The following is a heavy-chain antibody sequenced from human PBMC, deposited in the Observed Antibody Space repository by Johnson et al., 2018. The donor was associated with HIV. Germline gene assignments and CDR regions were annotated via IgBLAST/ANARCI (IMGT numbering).Heavy chain of an antibody. CDR1: GFTFSSYD. V-gene: IGHV3-13*01. D-gene: IGHD2-2*01. CDR2: IGTAGDT. CDR3: AIQVYCSSTSCSSAFDI. Sequence: LVQPGGSLRLSCAASGFTFSSYDMHWVRQATGKGLEWVSAIGTAGDTYYPGSVKGRFTISRENAKNSLYLQMNSLRAGDTAVYYCAIQVYCSSTSCSSAFDIWGQGTVVTVSS. J-gene: IGHJ3*02.